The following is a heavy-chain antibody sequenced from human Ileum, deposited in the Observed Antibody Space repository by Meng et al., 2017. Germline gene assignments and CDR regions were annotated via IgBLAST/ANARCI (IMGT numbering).Heavy chain of an antibody. J-gene: IGHJ4*02. CDR2: IYESGTT. CDR1: GDSIRNGNW. Sequence: QDWGPRWGKPSETLSLSCAVSGDSIRNGNWWSWVRQPPGKGLEWIGEIYESGTTNYNPSLKSRVTISVDKSKNEFSLKLSSVTAADTALYYCARVSYNKGSPKFDSWGQGTLVTVSS. D-gene: IGHD1-14*01. CDR3: ARVSYNKGSPKFDS. V-gene: IGHV4-4*02.